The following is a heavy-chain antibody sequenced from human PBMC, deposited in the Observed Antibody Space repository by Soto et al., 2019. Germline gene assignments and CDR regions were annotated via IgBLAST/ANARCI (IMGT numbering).Heavy chain of an antibody. CDR2: IWYDGSHT. D-gene: IGHD1-1*01. V-gene: IGHV3-33*01. Sequence: QVQLVESGGGVVQPGRSLRLSCAASGFIFKHHAMHWVRQAAGKGLEWVAQIWYDGSHTYYTDSVKGRFTISRDNLKDMVYLQMDSLRAEDPAVYYCARDRQQLALYAMDVWGQGTTVTVSS. CDR3: ARDRQQLALYAMDV. J-gene: IGHJ6*02. CDR1: GFIFKHHA.